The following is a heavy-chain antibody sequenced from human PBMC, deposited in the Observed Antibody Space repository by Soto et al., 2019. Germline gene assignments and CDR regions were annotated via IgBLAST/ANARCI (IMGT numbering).Heavy chain of an antibody. D-gene: IGHD2-2*01. CDR2: IKSKTDGGTT. V-gene: IGHV3-15*01. CDR3: TTGSEYQLLIEYYFDY. CDR1: GFTFSNAW. Sequence: PGGSLRLSCAASGFTFSNAWMSWVRQAPGKGLEWVGRIKSKTDGGTTDYAAPVKGRFTISRDDSKNTLYLQMNSLKTEDTAVYYCTTGSEYQLLIEYYFDYWGQGTLVTVSS. J-gene: IGHJ4*02.